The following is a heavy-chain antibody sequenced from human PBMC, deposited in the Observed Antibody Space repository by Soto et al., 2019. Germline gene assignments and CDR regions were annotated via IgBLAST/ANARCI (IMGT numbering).Heavy chain of an antibody. CDR3: VRESEVSGPNWFDN. CDR1: GGSINSGRSS. D-gene: IGHD2-8*01. J-gene: IGHJ5*02. Sequence: SETLSLTCSVSGGSINSGRSSWNWIRQSPGKGLEWIASIYHSGSTYYNPSLKSRVSISVDRPENQFSLKLSSVAAADTAVYYCVRESEVSGPNWFDNWGPGTLVTVSS. CDR2: IYHSGST. V-gene: IGHV4-30-2*06.